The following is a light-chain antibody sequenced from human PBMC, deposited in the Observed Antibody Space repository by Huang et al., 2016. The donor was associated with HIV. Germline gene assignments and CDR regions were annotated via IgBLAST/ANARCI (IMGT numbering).Light chain of an antibody. J-gene: IGKJ1*01. CDR3: QQYGNSSWT. V-gene: IGKV3-20*01. Sequence: EIVLTQSPGTLSLSPGERATRSCRASQSVTSSYSAWYQQKPGQAPRLLIYGASSRATGIPDRFSGSGSGTDFTLTISRLEPEDFAVYYCQQYGNSSWTFGQGTKVEIK. CDR2: GAS. CDR1: QSVTSSY.